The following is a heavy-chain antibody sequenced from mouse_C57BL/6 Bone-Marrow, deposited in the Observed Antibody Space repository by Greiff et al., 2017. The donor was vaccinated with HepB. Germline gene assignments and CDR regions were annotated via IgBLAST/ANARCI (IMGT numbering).Heavy chain of an antibody. V-gene: IGHV2-2*01. CDR2: IWSGGST. CDR3: TRNFYVGYWAWFAY. D-gene: IGHD2-3*01. CDR1: GFSLTSYG. J-gene: IGHJ3*01. Sequence: QVQLQQSGPGLVQPSQSLSITCTVSGFSLTSYGVHWVRQSPGKGLEWLGVIWSGGSTDYNAAFISRLSISKDNSKSQVFFKMNSLQADDTAIFYCTRNFYVGYWAWFAYWGQGTLVTVSA.